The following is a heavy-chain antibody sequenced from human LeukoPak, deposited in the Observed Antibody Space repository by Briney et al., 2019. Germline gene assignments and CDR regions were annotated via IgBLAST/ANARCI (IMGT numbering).Heavy chain of an antibody. CDR3: ARVRPSWGGLESYFDY. CDR1: GFTFSSYG. J-gene: IGHJ4*02. CDR2: IWYDGSSK. D-gene: IGHD3-16*01. Sequence: PGGSLRLSCAASGFTFSSYGMHWVRQAPGKGLEWVAVIWYDGSSKYYGDSVKGRFTVSRDNSKNTLYLQMNSLRAEDTALYYCARVRPSWGGLESYFDYWGQGTLVTVSS. V-gene: IGHV3-33*01.